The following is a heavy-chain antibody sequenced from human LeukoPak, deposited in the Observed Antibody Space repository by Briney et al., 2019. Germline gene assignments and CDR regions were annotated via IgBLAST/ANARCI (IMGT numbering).Heavy chain of an antibody. D-gene: IGHD6-13*01. Sequence: GGSLRLSCAASGFTFSSYAMHWVRQAPGKGLEWVEVISYDGSNKYYADSVKGRFTISRDNSKNTLYLQMNSLRAEDTAVYYCARASGKISSSWYAFDYWGQGTLVTVSS. J-gene: IGHJ4*02. CDR3: ARASGKISSSWYAFDY. CDR2: ISYDGSNK. CDR1: GFTFSSYA. V-gene: IGHV3-30*04.